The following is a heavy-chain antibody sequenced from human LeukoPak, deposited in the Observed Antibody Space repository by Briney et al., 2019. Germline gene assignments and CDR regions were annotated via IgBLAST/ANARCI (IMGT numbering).Heavy chain of an antibody. Sequence: GGSLRLSCAASGFTLSSYWMSWVRQAPGKGLEWVANIKQDGSEKYYVDSVKGRFTISRDNGKNSLYLQMNSLRAEDTAVYYCAKDLDGSGMYGGIDSWGQGTLVTVSS. CDR3: AKDLDGSGMYGGIDS. CDR2: IKQDGSEK. V-gene: IGHV3-7*01. D-gene: IGHD6-19*01. CDR1: GFTLSSYW. J-gene: IGHJ4*02.